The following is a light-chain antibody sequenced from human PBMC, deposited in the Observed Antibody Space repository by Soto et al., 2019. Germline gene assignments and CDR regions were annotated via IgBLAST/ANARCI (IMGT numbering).Light chain of an antibody. CDR2: DAS. J-gene: IGKJ5*01. Sequence: EIELRESRATLSLCPWERATLSCRTSQSVSSYLAWYQQKPGQAPRLLIYDASNRATGIPARFNGSGSGTDFTLTINSLEPEDFAVYYCQQRSNWPSITFGQGTRLEIK. V-gene: IGKV3-11*01. CDR3: QQRSNWPSIT. CDR1: QSVSSY.